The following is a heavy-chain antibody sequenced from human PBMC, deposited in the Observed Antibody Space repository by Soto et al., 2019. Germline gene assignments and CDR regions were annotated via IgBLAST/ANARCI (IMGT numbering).Heavy chain of an antibody. CDR2: IIPIFGKA. D-gene: IGHD3-10*01. Sequence: QVQLVQSGAEVKKPGSSVKVSCKASGGTFSSSAISWVRQAPGQGLEWIGGIIPIFGKANYAQKFQGRVTSTADESTSKAYMALSSLRTEDTAVYYCARGQSGSGSYGNYYYGMDVWGQGTTVTVSS. J-gene: IGHJ6*02. CDR3: ARGQSGSGSYGNYYYGMDV. V-gene: IGHV1-69*01. CDR1: GGTFSSSA.